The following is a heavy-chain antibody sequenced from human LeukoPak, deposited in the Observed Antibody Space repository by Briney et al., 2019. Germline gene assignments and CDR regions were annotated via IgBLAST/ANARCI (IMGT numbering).Heavy chain of an antibody. J-gene: IGHJ6*02. CDR3: ARILGYFDFPYYYYGMDV. CDR2: IYYSGST. V-gene: IGHV4-30-4*01. D-gene: IGHD3-9*01. CDR1: GVSISSGDYY. Sequence: SSETLSLTCTVSGVSISSGDYYWSWIRQPPGKGLEWIGYIYYSGSTYYNPSLKSRVTISVDTSKNQFSLKLSSVTAADTAVYYCARILGYFDFPYYYYGMDVWGQGTTVTVSS.